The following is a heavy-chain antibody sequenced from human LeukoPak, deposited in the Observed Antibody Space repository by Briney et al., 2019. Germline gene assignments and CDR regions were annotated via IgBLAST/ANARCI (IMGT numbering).Heavy chain of an antibody. CDR1: GFTFSSYA. Sequence: PGGSLRLSCAASGFTFSSYAMSWVRQAPGKGLEWVSAISGSGGSTNYADSVKGRFTISRDNPKNTLFLQMKSLRAEDTAVYFCAKRGVVIRVILVGFHKEAYYFDSWGQGALVTVSS. CDR3: AKRGVVIRVILVGFHKEAYYFDS. D-gene: IGHD3-22*01. CDR2: ISGSGGST. J-gene: IGHJ4*02. V-gene: IGHV3-23*01.